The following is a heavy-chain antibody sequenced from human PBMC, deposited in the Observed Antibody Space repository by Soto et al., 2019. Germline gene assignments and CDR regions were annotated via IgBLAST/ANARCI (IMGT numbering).Heavy chain of an antibody. D-gene: IGHD2-15*01. J-gene: IGHJ4*02. CDR3: AKDLEVVAAPDY. V-gene: IGHV3-30*18. Sequence: GGSLRLSCAASGFTFSSYGMHWVRQAPGKGLEWVAVISYDGSNKYYADSVKGRFTISRDNSKNTLYLQMNSLRAEDTAVYYWAKDLEVVAAPDYWGQGTLVTVSS. CDR1: GFTFSSYG. CDR2: ISYDGSNK.